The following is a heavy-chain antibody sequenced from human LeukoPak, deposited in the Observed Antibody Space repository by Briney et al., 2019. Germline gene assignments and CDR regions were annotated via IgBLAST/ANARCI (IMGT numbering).Heavy chain of an antibody. CDR2: IYSGGST. CDR3: ARHLGQWLEN. V-gene: IGHV3-53*01. D-gene: IGHD6-19*01. Sequence: GGSLRLSCAASGISVSSNYMSWVRQAPGKGLEWVSVIYSGGSTYYAESVKGRFTVSRDISKNTVYLQMNSLIAEDTAVYYCARHLGQWLENWGQGTLVTVSS. J-gene: IGHJ4*02. CDR1: GISVSSNY.